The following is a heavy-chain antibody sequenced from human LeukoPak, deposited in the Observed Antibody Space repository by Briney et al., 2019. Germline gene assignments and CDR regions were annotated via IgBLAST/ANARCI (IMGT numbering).Heavy chain of an antibody. CDR1: GFNFRGCA. J-gene: IGHJ5*02. Sequence: GGSLRLSCAASGFNFRGCAMSWVRQAPGKGLEWVSVISGSGGSTNYADSVKGRFTISRDNSKNTLYLQMNSLRAEDTAVYYCVKATFSHDIVVVPAALGPWGQGTLVTVSS. CDR3: VKATFSHDIVVVPAALGP. D-gene: IGHD2-2*01. V-gene: IGHV3-23*01. CDR2: ISGSGGST.